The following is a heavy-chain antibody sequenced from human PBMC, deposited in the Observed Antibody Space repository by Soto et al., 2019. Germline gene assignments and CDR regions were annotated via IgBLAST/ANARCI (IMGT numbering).Heavy chain of an antibody. V-gene: IGHV3-48*03. J-gene: IGHJ6*02. CDR1: GFTFSNYE. CDR2: LSTSGSTM. CDR3: ARENSPAGLDV. D-gene: IGHD6-13*01. Sequence: XASLRLSGTASGFTFSNYEMTWVRQAPGKGLEWVSYLSTSGSTMYYADSVKGRFTISRDNAKNSLFLQMNSLRAEDTAVYYCARENSPAGLDVWGQGTTVTVSS.